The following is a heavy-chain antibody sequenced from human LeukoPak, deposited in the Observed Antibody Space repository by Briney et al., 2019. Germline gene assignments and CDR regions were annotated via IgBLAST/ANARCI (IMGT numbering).Heavy chain of an antibody. CDR2: IYSGGTT. J-gene: IGHJ6*03. CDR3: ARDGYGYNYMDV. V-gene: IGHV3-53*01. Sequence: GGSLRLSCAASGFTFSNYAVSWVRQAPGKGLEWVSVIYSGGTTYNADSVRGRFTISRDNSKNMLYLQMNSLRAEDTAVYYCARDGYGYNYMDVWGKGTTVTVSS. D-gene: IGHD5-12*01. CDR1: GFTFSNYA.